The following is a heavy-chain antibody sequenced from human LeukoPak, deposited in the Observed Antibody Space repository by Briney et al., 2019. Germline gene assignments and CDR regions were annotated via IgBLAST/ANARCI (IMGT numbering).Heavy chain of an antibody. Sequence: GGSLRLSCAASGFTFSSYSMNWVRQAPGKGLEWVSYISSSSGTIYYADSVKGRFTISRDNVKNSVNLQMNSLRAEDTAVYYCARAYCRSTNCCYPSWGQGTLVTVSS. CDR1: GFTFSSYS. D-gene: IGHD2-2*01. V-gene: IGHV3-48*01. CDR3: ARAYCRSTNCCYPS. J-gene: IGHJ5*02. CDR2: ISSSSGTI.